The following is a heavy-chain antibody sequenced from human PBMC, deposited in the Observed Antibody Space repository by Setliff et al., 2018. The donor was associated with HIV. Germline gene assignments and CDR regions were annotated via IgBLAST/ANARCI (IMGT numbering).Heavy chain of an antibody. Sequence: ASVKVSCKASGYTFTSNDINWVRQATGQGLEWMGWMNPNSGNTGYAQKFQGRVTMTRDTSISTAYMELSSLRSDDTAVYYCARGAWYSSGWYSSRYMDVGGKGTTVTVS. V-gene: IGHV1-8*01. CDR2: MNPNSGNT. D-gene: IGHD6-19*01. J-gene: IGHJ6*03. CDR3: ARGAWYSSGWYSSRYMDV. CDR1: GYTFTSND.